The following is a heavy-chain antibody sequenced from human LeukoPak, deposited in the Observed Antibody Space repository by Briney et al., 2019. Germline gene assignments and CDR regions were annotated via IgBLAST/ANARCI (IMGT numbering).Heavy chain of an antibody. CDR1: GGSIRSSSYY. D-gene: IGHD6-19*01. CDR2: IYYRGST. CDR3: ARQVVAVAGTGYFDY. Sequence: PSETLSLTCTVSGGSIRSSSYYWGWIRQPPGKGLQWIGSIYYRGSTYYNASLKSRGTISVDTSKNQFSLKLNSVTAADTAVYFCARQVVAVAGTGYFDYWGQGTLVTVSS. J-gene: IGHJ4*02. V-gene: IGHV4-39*01.